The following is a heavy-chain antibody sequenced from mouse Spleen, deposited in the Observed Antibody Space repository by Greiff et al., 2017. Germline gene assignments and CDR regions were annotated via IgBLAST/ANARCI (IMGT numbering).Heavy chain of an antibody. J-gene: IGHJ1*01. Sequence: DVKLVESGGGLVQPGGSLKLSCAASGFTFSSYGMSWVRQTPDKRLELVATINSNGGSTYYPDNVKGRFTISRDNAKNTLYLQMSSLKSEDTAMYYCARYWDWYFDVWGAGTTVTVSS. D-gene: IGHD4-1*01. CDR1: GFTFSSYG. V-gene: IGHV5-6-3*01. CDR2: INSNGGST. CDR3: ARYWDWYFDV.